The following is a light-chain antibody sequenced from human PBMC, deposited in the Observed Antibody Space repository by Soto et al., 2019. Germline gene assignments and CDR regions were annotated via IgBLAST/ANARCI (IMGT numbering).Light chain of an antibody. CDR1: QSISNW. V-gene: IGKV1-5*01. CDR2: DAS. Sequence: DIQMTQSPSTLSASVGDRVTITCRASQSISNWLAWYQQKPGKAPKLLIYDASSLESGVPSRFSGSGSGTEFTLTISSLQPDDFATYYCQQYNSYWMFGQGAKV. J-gene: IGKJ1*01. CDR3: QQYNSYWM.